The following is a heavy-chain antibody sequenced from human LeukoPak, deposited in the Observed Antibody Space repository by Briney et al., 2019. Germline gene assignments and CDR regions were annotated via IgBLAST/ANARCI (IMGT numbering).Heavy chain of an antibody. V-gene: IGHV3-7*03. CDR3: AREGSFDTSGYNDALDI. CDR2: IKQDGSEK. Sequence: PGGSLRLSCAASGFTVSDNYMTWVRQAPGKGLEWVANIKQDGSEKYYVDSVKGRFTISRDNSKNTLYLQMNSLRAEDTAVYYCAREGSFDTSGYNDALDIWGQGTMVTVSA. J-gene: IGHJ3*02. D-gene: IGHD3-22*01. CDR1: GFTVSDNY.